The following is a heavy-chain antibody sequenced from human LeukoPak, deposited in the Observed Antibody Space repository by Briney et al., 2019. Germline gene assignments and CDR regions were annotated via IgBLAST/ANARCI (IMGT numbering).Heavy chain of an antibody. CDR2: IYYSGST. J-gene: IGHJ3*02. CDR3: ARFSFGRNAFDI. V-gene: IGHV4-38-2*02. CDR1: GYSISSGYY. D-gene: IGHD3-10*01. Sequence: SETLSLTCTVSGYSISSGYYWGWIRQPPGKGLEWIGSIYYSGSTYYNPSLKSRVTISVDTSKNQFSLKLSSVTAADTAVYYCARFSFGRNAFDIWGQGTMVTVSS.